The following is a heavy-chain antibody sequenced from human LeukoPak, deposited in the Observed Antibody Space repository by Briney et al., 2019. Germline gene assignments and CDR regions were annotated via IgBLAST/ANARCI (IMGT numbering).Heavy chain of an antibody. CDR2: ISYDGSNK. CDR3: ARNRQYQLLSRYYGMDV. V-gene: IGHV3-30*04. CDR1: GFTFSSYA. J-gene: IGHJ6*04. D-gene: IGHD2-2*01. Sequence: PGRSLRLSCAASGFTFSSYAMHWVRQAPGKGLEWVAVISYDGSNKYYADSVKGRFTISRDNSKNTLYLQMNSLGAEDTAVYYCARNRQYQLLSRYYGMDVWGKGTTVTVSS.